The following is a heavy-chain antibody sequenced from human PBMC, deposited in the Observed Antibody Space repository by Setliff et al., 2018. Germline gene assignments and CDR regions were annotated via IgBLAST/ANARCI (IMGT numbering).Heavy chain of an antibody. J-gene: IGHJ4*02. CDR2: ISTSSSTK. CDR1: GFSFSNYG. CDR3: ATWTGYSIDY. V-gene: IGHV3-48*01. Sequence: PGGSLRLSCVVSGFSFSNYGMTWVRQAPGKGLEWISYISTSSSTKYYADSVKGRFTVSRDNSKNTLYLQMGSLRAEDMAVYYCATWTGYSIDYWGQGTLVTVS. D-gene: IGHD3-3*01.